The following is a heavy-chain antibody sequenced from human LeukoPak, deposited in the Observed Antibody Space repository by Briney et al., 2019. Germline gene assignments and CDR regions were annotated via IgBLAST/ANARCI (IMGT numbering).Heavy chain of an antibody. CDR2: ISYDGSNK. CDR3: ARGWLLLNYFDY. CDR1: GFTFSSYA. J-gene: IGHJ4*02. Sequence: PGGSLRLSCAASGFTFSSYAMHWVRQAPGKGLEWVAVISYDGSNKYYADSVKGRFTISRDNSKNTLYLQMNSLRAEDTAVYYCARGWLLLNYFDYWGQGTLVTVSS. V-gene: IGHV3-30*04. D-gene: IGHD3-22*01.